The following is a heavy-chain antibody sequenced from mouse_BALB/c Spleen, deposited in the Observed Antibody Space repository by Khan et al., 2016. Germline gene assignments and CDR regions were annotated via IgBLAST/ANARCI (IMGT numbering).Heavy chain of an antibody. D-gene: IGHD1-1*01. CDR3: ANYGSSYWYIDV. J-gene: IGHJ1*01. CDR2: IDPANGNT. V-gene: IGHV14-3*02. Sequence: EVQLQESGAELVKPGASVKLSCTASGFNIKDTYMHWVKQRPEQGLEWIGRIDPANGNTKYDPKFQGKATITADSSSNTAYLQLSSLTSEDTAVYYCANYGSSYWYIDVWGAGTTVTVSS. CDR1: GFNIKDTY.